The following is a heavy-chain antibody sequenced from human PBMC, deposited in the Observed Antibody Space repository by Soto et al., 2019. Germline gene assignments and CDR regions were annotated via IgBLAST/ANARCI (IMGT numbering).Heavy chain of an antibody. V-gene: IGHV3-13*01. Sequence: GGSLRLSCAASGFTFSSYDMHWVRQGTGRGLEWVSGIGTDGDSYYAGSVKDRFTISRENGKNSLYLEMNDLRAGDTAVYYCVRGGYSSGWYYFDYWGQGILVTVSS. D-gene: IGHD6-19*01. CDR3: VRGGYSSGWYYFDY. CDR1: GFTFSSYD. CDR2: IGTDGDS. J-gene: IGHJ4*02.